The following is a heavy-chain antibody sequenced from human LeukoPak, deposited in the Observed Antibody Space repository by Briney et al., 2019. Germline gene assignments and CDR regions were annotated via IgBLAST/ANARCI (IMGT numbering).Heavy chain of an antibody. CDR2: INPNSGGT. Sequence: ASVKVSCKASGYTFTGYYMHWVRQAPGQGLEWMGWINPNSGGTNYAQKFQGRVTMTRDTSISTAYMEPSRLRSDDTAVYYCARGLHCSSTSCYTYGYWGQGTLVTVSS. CDR3: ARGLHCSSTSCYTYGY. J-gene: IGHJ4*02. CDR1: GYTFTGYY. V-gene: IGHV1-2*02. D-gene: IGHD2-2*02.